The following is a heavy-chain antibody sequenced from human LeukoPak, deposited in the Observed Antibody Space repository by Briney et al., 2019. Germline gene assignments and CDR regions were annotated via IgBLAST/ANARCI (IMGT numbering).Heavy chain of an antibody. Sequence: SETLSLTCAVSGGSISSSNWWSWVRQPPGKGLEWIGEIYHSGSTNYNPSLKSRVTISVDKSKNQFSLKLSSVTAADTAVYYCARDSKVRFLEWFMDVWGKGTTVTVSS. J-gene: IGHJ6*03. CDR3: ARDSKVRFLEWFMDV. CDR1: GGSISSSNW. V-gene: IGHV4-4*02. CDR2: IYHSGST. D-gene: IGHD3-3*01.